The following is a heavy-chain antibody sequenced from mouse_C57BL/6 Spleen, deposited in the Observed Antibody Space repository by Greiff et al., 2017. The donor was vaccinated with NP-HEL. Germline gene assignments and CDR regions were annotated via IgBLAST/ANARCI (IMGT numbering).Heavy chain of an antibody. CDR1: GYTFTSYW. D-gene: IGHD1-1*01. V-gene: IGHV1-61*01. Sequence: VQLQQPGAELVRPGSSVKLSCKASGYTFTSYWMDWVKQRPGQGLEWIGNIYPSDSETHYNQKFKDKATLTVDKSSSTAYMQLSSLTSEDSAVYYCAREGGTTVVDYFDYWGQGTTLTVSS. J-gene: IGHJ2*01. CDR2: IYPSDSET. CDR3: AREGGTTVVDYFDY.